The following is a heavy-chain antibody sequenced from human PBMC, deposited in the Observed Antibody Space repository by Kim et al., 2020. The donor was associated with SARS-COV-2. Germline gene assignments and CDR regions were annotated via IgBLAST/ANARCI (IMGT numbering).Heavy chain of an antibody. D-gene: IGHD4-4*01. CDR3: ASPVTLRHVYSTAHDYYYYYGMDV. V-gene: IGHV1-69*13. CDR1: GGTFSSYA. J-gene: IGHJ6*02. Sequence: SVKVSCKASGGTFSSYAISWVRQAPGQGLEWMGGIIPIFGTANYAQKFQGRVTITADESTSTAYMELSSLRSEDTAVYYCASPVTLRHVYSTAHDYYYYYGMDVWGQGTTVTVSS. CDR2: IIPIFGTA.